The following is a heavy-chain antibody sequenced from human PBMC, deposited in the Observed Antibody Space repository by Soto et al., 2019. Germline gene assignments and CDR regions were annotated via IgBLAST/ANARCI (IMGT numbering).Heavy chain of an antibody. Sequence: GGSLRLSCAASGFTFDDYGMSWVRQAPGKGLEWVSGINWNGGSTGYADSVKGRFTISRDNAKNSLYLQMNSLRAEDTALYYCARDLDREWELPSFDYWGQGTLVTVSS. CDR1: GFTFDDYG. CDR3: ARDLDREWELPSFDY. V-gene: IGHV3-20*04. J-gene: IGHJ4*02. D-gene: IGHD1-26*01. CDR2: INWNGGST.